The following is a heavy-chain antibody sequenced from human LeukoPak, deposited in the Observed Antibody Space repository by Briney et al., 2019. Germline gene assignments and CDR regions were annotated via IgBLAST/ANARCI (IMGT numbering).Heavy chain of an antibody. CDR3: ARVPAFPRGYSGCDYYFDY. Sequence: GGSLRLSCAASGFTFDDYGMSGVRQAPGKGLEGVSGINWNGGSTGYADSVKGRFTISRDNAKNSLYLQMNSLRAEDTALYHCARVPAFPRGYSGCDYYFDYWGQRTLVTVSS. CDR2: INWNGGST. J-gene: IGHJ4*02. D-gene: IGHD5-12*01. V-gene: IGHV3-20*01. CDR1: GFTFDDYG.